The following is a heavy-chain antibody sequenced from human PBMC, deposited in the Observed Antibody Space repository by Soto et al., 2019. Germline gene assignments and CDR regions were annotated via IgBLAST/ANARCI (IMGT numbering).Heavy chain of an antibody. CDR3: ARRRSSRENDY. Sequence: SETLSLTCAVYGGSFSGYYWSWIRQPPGKGLEWIGEINHSGSTNYNPSLKSRVTISVDTPKNQFSLKLSSVTAADTAVYYCARRRSSRENDYWGQGTLVTVSS. V-gene: IGHV4-34*01. CDR2: INHSGST. J-gene: IGHJ4*02. D-gene: IGHD6-13*01. CDR1: GGSFSGYY.